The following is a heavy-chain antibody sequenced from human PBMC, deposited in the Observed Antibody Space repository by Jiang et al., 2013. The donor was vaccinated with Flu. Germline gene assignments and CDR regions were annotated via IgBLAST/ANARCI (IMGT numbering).Heavy chain of an antibody. D-gene: IGHD2-2*01. Sequence: VQLVESGGGLVQPGRSLRLSCTASRFSFGDYAVSWLRQAPGKGLEWVGFIRNKLYRGTTDYAASVKGRFTISRDDSKSIAYLQMSSLKTEDTAVYYCTRDLVRDIIMIPATYFDSVGPGNPGHRLL. V-gene: IGHV3-49*03. CDR3: TRDLVRDIIMIPATYFDS. CDR2: IRNKLYRGTT. J-gene: IGHJ4*02. CDR1: RFSFGDYA.